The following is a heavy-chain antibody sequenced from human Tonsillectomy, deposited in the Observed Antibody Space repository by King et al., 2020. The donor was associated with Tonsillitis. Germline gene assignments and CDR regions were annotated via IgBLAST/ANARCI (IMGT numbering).Heavy chain of an antibody. J-gene: IGHJ5*02. Sequence: VQLVESGAEVKKPGASVKVSCKASGYTFSSYGISWVRQAPGQGLEWLGWISAYNGNTNYAQKIQSRVTMTTDTSTNTAYMELRSLRSADTAVYYCARDTPTVTAWFDPWGQGTLVTVSS. CDR2: ISAYNGNT. CDR3: ARDTPTVTAWFDP. V-gene: IGHV1-18*01. CDR1: GYTFSSYG. D-gene: IGHD4-11*01.